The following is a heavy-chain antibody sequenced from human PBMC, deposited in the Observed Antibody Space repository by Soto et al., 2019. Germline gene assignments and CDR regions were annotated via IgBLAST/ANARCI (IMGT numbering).Heavy chain of an antibody. CDR1: GFMFSSYA. CDR2: KTYDGSNK. Sequence: QVQLVESGGGVVQPGRSLRLSCAASGFMFSSYAMHWVRQAPDKGLEWVAVKTYDGSNKYYADSVKGRFTISRDNSKNTLYLQMNSLRAEDTAVYYCARAGGLLVDYWGQGTLVTVSS. CDR3: ARAGGLLVDY. V-gene: IGHV3-30-3*01. J-gene: IGHJ4*02. D-gene: IGHD1-26*01.